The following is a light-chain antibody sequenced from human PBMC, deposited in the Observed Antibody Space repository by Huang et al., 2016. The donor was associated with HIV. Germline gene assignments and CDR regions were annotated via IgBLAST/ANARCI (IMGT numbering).Light chain of an antibody. J-gene: IGKJ2*03. Sequence: EIVMTQSPATLSVSPGEGATLPCRANQSIATNLAWYHQRPGQAPRVLIYDPSTRASGLPSRFSGSGSGTEFTLTVSGLQSEDFAVYYCQQYHNWPYSFGQGTKLEIK. CDR1: QSIATN. CDR3: QQYHNWPYS. V-gene: IGKV3-15*01. CDR2: DPS.